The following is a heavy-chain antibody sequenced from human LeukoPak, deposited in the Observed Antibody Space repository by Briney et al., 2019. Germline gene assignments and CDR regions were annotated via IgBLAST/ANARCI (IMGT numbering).Heavy chain of an antibody. J-gene: IGHJ4*02. Sequence: GGSLRLSCAASGFTFSSYAMHWVRQAPGKGLEWVAVISYDGSNKYHADSVKGRFTISRDNSKNTLYLQMNSLRAEDTAVYYCARALFRLGELSSLDYWGQGTLVTVSS. D-gene: IGHD3-16*02. V-gene: IGHV3-30*04. CDR3: ARALFRLGELSSLDY. CDR2: ISYDGSNK. CDR1: GFTFSSYA.